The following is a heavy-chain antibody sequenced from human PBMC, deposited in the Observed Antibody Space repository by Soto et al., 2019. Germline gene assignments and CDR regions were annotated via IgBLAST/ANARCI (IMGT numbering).Heavy chain of an antibody. CDR1: GYTFTSYG. CDR2: ISAYNGNT. V-gene: IGHV1-18*01. J-gene: IGHJ4*02. CDR3: ARDHHGGGPVTTQPGY. D-gene: IGHD4-17*01. Sequence: QVQLVQSGAEVKKPGASVKVSCKASGYTFTSYGISWVRQAPGQGLEWMGWISAYNGNTNYAQKLQGRVTMTTDTPTSTAYRELRSLRSDDTAVYYCARDHHGGGPVTTQPGYWGQGTLVTVSS.